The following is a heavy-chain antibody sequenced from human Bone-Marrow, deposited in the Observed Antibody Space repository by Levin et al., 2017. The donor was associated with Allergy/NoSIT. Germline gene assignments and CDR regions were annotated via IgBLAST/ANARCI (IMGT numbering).Heavy chain of an antibody. V-gene: IGHV4-39*07. J-gene: IGHJ4*02. Sequence: SETLSLTCTVSGDSISRSTYYWVWIRQPPGKGLEWIGSIYYIGTTYYNPFLKSRVTISVDTSKNQFSLKLTSMTAADTAVYYCAREGTPQSWDYWGQGTLVSVSS. CDR3: AREGTPQSWDY. CDR2: IYYIGTT. CDR1: GDSISRSTYY. D-gene: IGHD1-14*01.